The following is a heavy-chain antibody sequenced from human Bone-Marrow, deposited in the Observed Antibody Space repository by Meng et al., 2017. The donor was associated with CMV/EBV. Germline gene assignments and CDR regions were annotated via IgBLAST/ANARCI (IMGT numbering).Heavy chain of an antibody. J-gene: IGHJ6*02. D-gene: IGHD1-1*01. CDR2: ISSSSSYI. Sequence: GESLKISCTASGFTFDDYAMHWVRQAPGKGLEWVSSISSSSSYIYYADSVKCRFTISRDNAKNSLYLQMNSLRAEDTAVYYCARVISLEPTPSFYYYYGMDVWGQGTTVTVSS. CDR1: GFTFDDYA. V-gene: IGHV3-21*01. CDR3: ARVISLEPTPSFYYYYGMDV.